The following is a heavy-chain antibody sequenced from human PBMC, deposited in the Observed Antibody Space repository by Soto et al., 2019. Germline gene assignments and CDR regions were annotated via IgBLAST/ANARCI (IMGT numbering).Heavy chain of an antibody. J-gene: IGHJ4*02. D-gene: IGHD2-8*02. CDR3: ARYKITGLFDY. CDR2: INHSGST. Sequence: QVQLQQWGAGLLKPSETLSLTCAVYGGSFSGYYWTWIRQPPGTGLEWIGDINHSGSTNYNPSLKSRVTISVDWSKNQFSLKLTSVTAADTAVYYCARYKITGLFDYWGQGTLVTVSS. V-gene: IGHV4-34*01. CDR1: GGSFSGYY.